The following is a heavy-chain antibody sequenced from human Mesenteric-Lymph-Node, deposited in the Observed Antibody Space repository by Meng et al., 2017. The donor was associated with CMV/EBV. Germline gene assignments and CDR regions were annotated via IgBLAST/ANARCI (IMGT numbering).Heavy chain of an antibody. D-gene: IGHD2-2*02. J-gene: IGHJ2*01. V-gene: IGHV4-31*03. CDR3: ARAYTSWYFDV. CDR2: IYYRGTT. CDR1: GASSNSGGYY. Sequence: CTVSGASSNSGGYYWSWIRQRPGEGLEWIGYIYYRGTTYYNPSLKGRVTISVDTSKTHFSLNMNSVTAADTAVYYCARAYTSWYFDVWGRGTLVTVSS.